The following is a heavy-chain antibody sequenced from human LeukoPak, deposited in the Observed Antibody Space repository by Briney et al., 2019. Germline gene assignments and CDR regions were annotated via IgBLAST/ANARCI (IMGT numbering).Heavy chain of an antibody. CDR3: ARVGDILTGYYQYFQH. D-gene: IGHD3-9*01. CDR2: IRNKVYGETT. V-gene: IGHV3-49*04. J-gene: IGHJ1*01. Sequence: GGSLRLSCAASGFIVCRKYMNCVRQAPGKGLEWVGVIRNKVYGETTEYAVSVRGRFTISRDDSKSIAYLQMNSLKIEDTALYYCARVGDILTGYYQYFQHWGQGTLVTVSS. CDR1: GFIVCRKY.